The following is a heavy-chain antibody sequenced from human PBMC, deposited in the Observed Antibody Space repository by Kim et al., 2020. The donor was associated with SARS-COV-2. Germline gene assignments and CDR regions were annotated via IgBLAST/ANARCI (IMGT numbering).Heavy chain of an antibody. V-gene: IGHV3-9*01. J-gene: IGHJ6*02. CDR3: IKAVLAGGADV. CDR2: GK. Sequence: GKRYADSVKVRITNSIDKAKNSLYLQMNSLRPEDTALYYCIKAVLAGGADVWGQGTAVIVSS. D-gene: IGHD3-3*02.